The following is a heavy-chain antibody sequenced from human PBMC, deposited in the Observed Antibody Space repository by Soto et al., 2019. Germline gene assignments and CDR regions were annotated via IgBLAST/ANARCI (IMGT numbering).Heavy chain of an antibody. J-gene: IGHJ4*02. CDR1: GDSISSRSYY. CDR3: VSQRTSVLTQAYFDY. CDR2: IYYSGST. V-gene: IGHV4-39*01. D-gene: IGHD2-8*01. Sequence: SETRSLTCTVTGDSISSRSYYWGWIRQPPGKGLEWIGSIYYSGSTYNNPSLRSRVSISVDTSKNQFSLNLNSVTASDTAVYYCVSQRTSVLTQAYFDYWGPGALVTVSS.